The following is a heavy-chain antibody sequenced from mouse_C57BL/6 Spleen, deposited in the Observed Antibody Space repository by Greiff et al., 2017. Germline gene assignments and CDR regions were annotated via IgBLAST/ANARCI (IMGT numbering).Heavy chain of an antibody. Sequence: QVQLQQPGAELVKPGASVKLSCKASGYTFTSYWMPWVKQRPGQGLEWIGMIHPNSGSTNYNEKIKSKATLTVDNSSSTAYMQRSSLTSEDSAVYYCARSDGSRFDYWGQGTTLTVSS. D-gene: IGHD1-1*01. CDR3: ARSDGSRFDY. J-gene: IGHJ2*01. CDR1: GYTFTSYW. CDR2: IHPNSGST. V-gene: IGHV1-64*01.